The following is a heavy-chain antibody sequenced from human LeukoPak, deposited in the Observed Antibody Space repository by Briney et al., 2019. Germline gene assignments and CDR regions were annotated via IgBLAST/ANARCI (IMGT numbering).Heavy chain of an antibody. V-gene: IGHV4-39*07. Sequence: PSETLSLTCTVSGGSISNVNYYWGWIRQPPGKGLEWIGTIYFSGTTYYNPSLKSRVTISVDTSKNQFSLKMSSMTAADTAVYYCARDLVTLVRGITPDFDYWGQGTLVTVSS. J-gene: IGHJ4*02. CDR3: ARDLVTLVRGITPDFDY. D-gene: IGHD3-10*01. CDR1: GGSISNVNYY. CDR2: IYFSGTT.